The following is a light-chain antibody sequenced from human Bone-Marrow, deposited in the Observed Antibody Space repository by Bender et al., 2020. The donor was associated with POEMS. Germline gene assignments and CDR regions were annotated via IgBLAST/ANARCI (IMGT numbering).Light chain of an antibody. CDR3: CSYAGGSTWV. V-gene: IGLV2-23*02. J-gene: IGLJ3*02. CDR2: QVS. Sequence: QSALTQPASVSGSPGQSITISCTGTSSDIGSYHLVSWYQQYPGKVPNLIMSQVSQRPSGFSNRFSGSKSGNTASLTISGLQAGDEADYYCCSYAGGSTWVFGGGTKVTVL. CDR1: SSDIGSYHL.